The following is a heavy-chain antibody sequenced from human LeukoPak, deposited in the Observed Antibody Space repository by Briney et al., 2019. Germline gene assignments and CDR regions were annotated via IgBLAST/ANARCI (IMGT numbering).Heavy chain of an antibody. Sequence: VGSLRLSCAASGFTFSSYGMHWVREAPGKGLEGVAVIWYDGSNKYYADSVKGRFTISRDNSKNTLYLQMNSLRAEDTAVYYCARDDPPAAGVDYWGQGTLVTVSS. D-gene: IGHD6-13*01. V-gene: IGHV3-33*01. CDR3: ARDDPPAAGVDY. CDR1: GFTFSSYG. CDR2: IWYDGSNK. J-gene: IGHJ4*02.